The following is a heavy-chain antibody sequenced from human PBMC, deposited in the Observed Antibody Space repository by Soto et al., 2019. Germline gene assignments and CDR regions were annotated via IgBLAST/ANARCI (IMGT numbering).Heavy chain of an antibody. J-gene: IGHJ4*02. V-gene: IGHV4-34*01. D-gene: IGHD2-2*02. CDR3: AREGHCSSTSCHISFDY. Sequence: TSETLSLTCAVYGGSFSGYYWSWIRQPPGKGLEWIGEINHSGSTNYNPSLKSRVTISVDTSKNQFSLKLSSVTAADTAVYYCAREGHCSSTSCHISFDYWGQGTLVTVSS. CDR2: INHSGST. CDR1: GGSFSGYY.